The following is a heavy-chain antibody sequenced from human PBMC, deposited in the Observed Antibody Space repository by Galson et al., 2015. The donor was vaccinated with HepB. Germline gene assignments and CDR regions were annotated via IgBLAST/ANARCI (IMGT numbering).Heavy chain of an antibody. CDR2: TYYRSKWIY. J-gene: IGHJ6*02. CDR1: GDSVSSNYAV. V-gene: IGHV6-1*01. CDR3: AYGVDV. Sequence: CAISGDSVSSNYAVWNWIRQSPSRGLEWLGRTYYRSKWIYDYAESVKSRITITPDTSKILVSLQLHSVIPEDAAVYYCAYGVDVWGQGTTVTVSS.